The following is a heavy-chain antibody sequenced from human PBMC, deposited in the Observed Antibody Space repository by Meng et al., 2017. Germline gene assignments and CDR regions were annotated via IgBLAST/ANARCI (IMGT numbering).Heavy chain of an antibody. CDR3: ARDRQDSSGYGNWYYFDY. CDR2: IIPIFGTA. J-gene: IGHJ4*02. V-gene: IGHV1-69*13. CDR1: GGTFSSYA. D-gene: IGHD3-22*01. Sequence: SVKVSCKASGGTFSSYAISWVRQAPGQGLERMGGIIPIFGTANYAQKFQGRVTITADESTSTAYMELSSLRSEDTAVYYCARDRQDSSGYGNWYYFDYWGQGTLVTVSS.